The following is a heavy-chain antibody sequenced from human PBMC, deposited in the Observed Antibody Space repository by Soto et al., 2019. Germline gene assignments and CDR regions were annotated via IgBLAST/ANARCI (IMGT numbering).Heavy chain of an antibody. CDR2: INPNSGGT. Sequence: GASVKVSCKASGYTFTGYYMHWVRQAPGQGLEWMGWINPNSGGTNYAQKFQGGVTMTRDTSISTAYMELSRLRSDDTAVYYCARAPVLRYFDWLSDFDYWGQGTLVTVS. D-gene: IGHD3-9*01. J-gene: IGHJ4*02. V-gene: IGHV1-2*02. CDR1: GYTFTGYY. CDR3: ARAPVLRYFDWLSDFDY.